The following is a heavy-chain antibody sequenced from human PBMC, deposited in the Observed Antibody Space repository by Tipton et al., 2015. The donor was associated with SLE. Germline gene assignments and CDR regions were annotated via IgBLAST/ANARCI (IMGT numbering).Heavy chain of an antibody. V-gene: IGHV3-11*05. CDR2: ISTSSSHT. J-gene: IGHJ5*02. D-gene: IGHD3-22*01. Sequence: SLRLSCAASGFIFSNYAMHWVRQAPGKGLEWVSHISTSSSHTNYADSVKGRFTISRDNAKNSLYLQMNGLRAEDTAVYYCARGRNYYYDSSGYYGWFDPWGQGTLVTVSS. CDR3: ARGRNYYYDSSGYYGWFDP. CDR1: GFIFSNYA.